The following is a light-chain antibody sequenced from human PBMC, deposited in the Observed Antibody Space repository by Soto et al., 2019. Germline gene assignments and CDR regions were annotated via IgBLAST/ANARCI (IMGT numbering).Light chain of an antibody. CDR3: QQRSNWPPIT. CDR1: QSVSNNY. V-gene: IGKV3D-20*02. CDR2: GAS. J-gene: IGKJ5*01. Sequence: VVFTQSPVTLSLSPGERATLSVRTSQSVSNNYLAWYQQKPGQAPRLLIYGASSRVTGIPDRFSGSGSGTDFTLSISRLEPEDFAVYYCQQRSNWPPITFGQGTRL.